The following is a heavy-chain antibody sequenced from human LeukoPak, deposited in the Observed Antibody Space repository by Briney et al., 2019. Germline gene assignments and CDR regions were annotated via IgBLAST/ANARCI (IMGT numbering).Heavy chain of an antibody. CDR2: INPNSGGT. Sequence: ASVKASCKASGYTFSGYYMHWVRQAPGQGLEWMGWINPNSGGTNYAQRFQGRVTMTRDTSISTAYMELSRLRSDDTAVYYCGREYYDGSGSWIDPWGQGKLVTVSS. D-gene: IGHD3-22*01. V-gene: IGHV1-2*02. J-gene: IGHJ5*02. CDR1: GYTFSGYY. CDR3: GREYYDGSGSWIDP.